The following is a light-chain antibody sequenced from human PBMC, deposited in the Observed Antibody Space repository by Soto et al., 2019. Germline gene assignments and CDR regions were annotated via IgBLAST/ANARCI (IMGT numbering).Light chain of an antibody. CDR3: SSYTTSNSLYV. CDR1: SSDVGGYNY. CDR2: DVS. Sequence: QSALTQPASVSGSPGQSITISCTGTSSDVGGYNYVSWYQQHPGKAPKFMIYDVSNRPSGVSNRFSGSKSGNTASLTISGLQAEDEADSYCSSYTTSNSLYVFGTGTKVTVL. J-gene: IGLJ1*01. V-gene: IGLV2-14*01.